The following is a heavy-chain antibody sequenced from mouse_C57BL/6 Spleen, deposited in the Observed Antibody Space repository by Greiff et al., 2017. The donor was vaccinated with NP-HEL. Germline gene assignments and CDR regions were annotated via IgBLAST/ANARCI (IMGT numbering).Heavy chain of an antibody. CDR1: GYTFTDYY. CDR2: IYPGSGNT. Sequence: VQLQQSGAELVRPGASVKLSCKASGYTFTDYYINWVKQRPGQGLEWIARIYPGSGNTYYNEKFKGKATLTAEKSSSNAYMQLSSLTSEDSAVYFCAREDYGSVYAMDYWGQGTSVTVSS. J-gene: IGHJ4*01. D-gene: IGHD1-1*01. CDR3: AREDYGSVYAMDY. V-gene: IGHV1-76*01.